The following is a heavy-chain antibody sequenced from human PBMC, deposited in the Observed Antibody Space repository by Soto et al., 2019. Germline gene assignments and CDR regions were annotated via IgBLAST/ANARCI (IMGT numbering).Heavy chain of an antibody. J-gene: IGHJ2*01. CDR3: ARAPHLLVIHWYFDL. V-gene: IGHV1-3*01. D-gene: IGHD3-9*01. CDR1: GYTFTSYA. CDR2: INAGNGNT. Sequence: ASVKVSCKASGYTFTSYAMHWVRQAPGQRLEWMGWINAGNGNTKYSQKFQGRVTITRDTSASTAYMELSSLRSEDTAVYYCARAPHLLVIHWYFDLWGRGTLVTVS.